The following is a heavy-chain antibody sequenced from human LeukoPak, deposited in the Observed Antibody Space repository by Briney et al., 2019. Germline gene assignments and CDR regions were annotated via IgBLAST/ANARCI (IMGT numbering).Heavy chain of an antibody. J-gene: IGHJ6*03. CDR2: ISNGSGNR. CDR1: EFTFSCYS. V-gene: IGHV3-48*01. Sequence: TGGSLRLSCVASEFTFSCYSMIWVRQAPGKGLEWISYISNGSGNRYYADSVKGRFTISRDNAKNLLYLQMNNLRAGDTAVYYCARAAKWEFYHYYMDVWGKGTTVAVSS. CDR3: ARAAKWEFYHYYMDV. D-gene: IGHD1-26*01.